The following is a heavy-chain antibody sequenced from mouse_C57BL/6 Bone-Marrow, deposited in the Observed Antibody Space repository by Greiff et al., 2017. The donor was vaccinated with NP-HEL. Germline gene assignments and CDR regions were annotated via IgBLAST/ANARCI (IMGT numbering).Heavy chain of an antibody. CDR2: IYPGDGDT. CDR1: GYAFSSSW. J-gene: IGHJ1*03. D-gene: IGHD1-1*01. Sequence: VQLQQSGPELVKPGASVKISCKASGYAFSSSWMNWVKQRPGKGLEWIGRIYPGDGDTNYNGKFKGKATLTADKSSSTAYMQLSSLTSEDSAVYFCARSYYSSRDLYWYFDVWGTGTTVTVSS. CDR3: ARSYYSSRDLYWYFDV. V-gene: IGHV1-82*01.